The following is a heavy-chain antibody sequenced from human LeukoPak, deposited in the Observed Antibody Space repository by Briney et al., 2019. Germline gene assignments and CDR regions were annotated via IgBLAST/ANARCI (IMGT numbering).Heavy chain of an antibody. V-gene: IGHV3-49*04. CDR1: GFTFGDYA. D-gene: IGHD5-18*01. J-gene: IGHJ3*02. CDR2: IRSKAYGGTT. CDR3: TAELWDYTAMVTSAFDI. Sequence: QSGGSLRLSCTASGFTFGDYAMSWVRQAPGKGLEWVGFIRSKAYGGTTEYAASVKGRFTISRDDSKSIAYLQMNSLKTEDTAVYYCTAELWDYTAMVTSAFDIWGQGTMVTVSS.